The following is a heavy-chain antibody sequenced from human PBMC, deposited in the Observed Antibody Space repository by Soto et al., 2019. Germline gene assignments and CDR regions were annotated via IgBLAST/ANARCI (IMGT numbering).Heavy chain of an antibody. D-gene: IGHD1-7*01. V-gene: IGHV4-39*07. J-gene: IGHJ3*02. Sequence: SETLSLTCSVSGGSITGGSISRTTYYWGWMRQPPGKGLEWIASFFIGGNTYYNPSLKSRVTTSVDTSKNQFSLKLSSVTAADTAVYYCARNYGHCFDIWGQGTMVTVSS. CDR3: ARNYGHCFDI. CDR1: GGSISRTTYY. CDR2: FFIGGNT.